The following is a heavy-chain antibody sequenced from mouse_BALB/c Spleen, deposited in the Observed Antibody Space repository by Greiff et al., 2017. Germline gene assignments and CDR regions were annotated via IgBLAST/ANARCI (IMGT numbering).Heavy chain of an antibody. V-gene: IGHV1-7*01. J-gene: IGHJ4*01. CDR1: GYTFTSYW. Sequence: QVQLQQSGAELAKPGASVKMSCKASGYTFTSYWMHWVKQRPGQGLEWIGYINPSTGYTEYNQKFKDKATLTADKSSSTAYMQLSSLTSEDSAVYYCARYYGKYLCAMDYWGQGTSVTVSS. D-gene: IGHD2-1*01. CDR2: INPSTGYT. CDR3: ARYYGKYLCAMDY.